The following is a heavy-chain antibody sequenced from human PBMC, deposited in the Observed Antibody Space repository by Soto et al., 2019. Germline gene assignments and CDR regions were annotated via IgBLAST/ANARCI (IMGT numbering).Heavy chain of an antibody. D-gene: IGHD3-16*02. V-gene: IGHV3-49*03. CDR3: TREDRYYDYVWGSYLTDAFDI. Sequence: PGGSLRLSCTASGFTFGDYAMSWFRQAPGKGLEWVGFIRSKAYGGTTEYAASVKGRLTISRDDSKSIAYLQMNSLKTEDTAVYYCTREDRYYDYVWGSYLTDAFDIWGQGTMVTVSS. CDR2: IRSKAYGGTT. CDR1: GFTFGDYA. J-gene: IGHJ3*02.